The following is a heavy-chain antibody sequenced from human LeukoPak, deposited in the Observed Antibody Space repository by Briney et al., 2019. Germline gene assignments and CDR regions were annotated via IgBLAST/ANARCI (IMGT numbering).Heavy chain of an antibody. D-gene: IGHD1-7*01. CDR1: GGSISSYY. CDR3: AVLGNYALNY. V-gene: IGHV4-59*13. CDR2: LYYSGST. Sequence: TSETLSLTCTVSGGSISSYYWSWIRQPPGKGLEWIGYLYYSGSTNYNPSLKSRVTISVDTSKNQLSLKLSSMTAADTAVYYCAVLGNYALNYWGQGTLVTVSS. J-gene: IGHJ4*02.